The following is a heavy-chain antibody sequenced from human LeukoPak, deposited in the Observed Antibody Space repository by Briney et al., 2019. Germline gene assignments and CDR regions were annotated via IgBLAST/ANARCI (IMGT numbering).Heavy chain of an antibody. J-gene: IGHJ4*02. D-gene: IGHD2-15*01. CDR3: ARGYCSGGSCPFDY. CDR1: GGSFSGYY. Sequence: SETLSLACAVYGGSFSGYYWSWIRQPPGKGLEWIGEINHSGSTNYNPSLKSRVTISVDTSKNQFSLKLSSVTAADTAVYYCARGYCSGGSCPFDYWGQGTLVTVSS. CDR2: INHSGST. V-gene: IGHV4-34*01.